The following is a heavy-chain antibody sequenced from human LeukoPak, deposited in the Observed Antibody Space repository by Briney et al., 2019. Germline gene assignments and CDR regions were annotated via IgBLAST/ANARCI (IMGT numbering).Heavy chain of an antibody. CDR3: AGRRRSSFDY. D-gene: IGHD1-26*01. V-gene: IGHV3-53*01. Sequence: GGSLRLSCAAPGFSVSAHYMSWVRQAPGKGLEWVSTLFGGDTIDYTDSVQGRFTISRDNSGNTLYLQMNNLRADDTAVYYCAGRRRSSFDYWGRGTQVIVSS. CDR1: GFSVSAHY. CDR2: LFGGDTI. J-gene: IGHJ4*02.